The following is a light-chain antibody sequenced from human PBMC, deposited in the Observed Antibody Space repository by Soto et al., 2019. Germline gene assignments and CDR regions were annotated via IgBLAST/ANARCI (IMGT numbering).Light chain of an antibody. CDR1: QSVTSSF. CDR2: GAF. CDR3: QQYGSSPWT. V-gene: IGKV3-20*01. Sequence: PGERATLSCRASQSVTSSFLAWYQQKPGQAPRLLIYGAFHRATGIPDRFSGSGSGTDFTLTISRLEPEDFAVYCCQQYGSSPWTFGQGTKVEIK. J-gene: IGKJ1*01.